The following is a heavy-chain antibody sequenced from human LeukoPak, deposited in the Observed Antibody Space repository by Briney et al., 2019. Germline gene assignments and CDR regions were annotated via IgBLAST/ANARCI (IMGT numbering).Heavy chain of an antibody. D-gene: IGHD3-22*01. CDR1: GGTFSSYA. CDR3: ARETHYYDSSGYKFLDI. J-gene: IGHJ3*02. V-gene: IGHV1-69*13. CDR2: IIPIFGTA. Sequence: ASVNVSCKASGGTFSSYAISWVRQAPGQGLEWMGGIIPIFGTANYAQKFQGRVTITADESTSTAYMELSSLRSEDTAVYYCARETHYYDSSGYKFLDIWGQGTMVTVSS.